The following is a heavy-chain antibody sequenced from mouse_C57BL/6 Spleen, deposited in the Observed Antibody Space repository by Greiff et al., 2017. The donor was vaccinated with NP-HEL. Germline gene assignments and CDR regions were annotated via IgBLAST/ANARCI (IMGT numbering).Heavy chain of an antibody. CDR2: INPGSGGT. J-gene: IGHJ2*01. CDR3: ARSGPYSNYVY. CDR1: GYAFTNYL. Sequence: VKLMESGAELVRPGTSVKVSCKASGYAFTNYLIEWVKQRPGQGLEWIGVINPGSGGTNYNEKFKGKATLTADKSSSTAYMQLSSLTSEDSAVYFCARSGPYSNYVYWGQGTTLTVSS. D-gene: IGHD2-5*01. V-gene: IGHV1-54*01.